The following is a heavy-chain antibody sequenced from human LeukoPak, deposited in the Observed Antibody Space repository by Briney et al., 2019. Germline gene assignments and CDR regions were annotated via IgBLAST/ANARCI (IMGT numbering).Heavy chain of an antibody. J-gene: IGHJ4*02. V-gene: IGHV3-23*01. Sequence: PGGSLRLSCAASGFTFSSYAMSWVRQAPGKGLQWVSTISGSGGSTYYGDSVKGRFTISRDNSKNTLYLQMNSLRAEDTAVYYCARRPGLERYYFDYWGQGTLVTVSS. CDR1: GFTFSSYA. CDR3: ARRPGLERYYFDY. CDR2: ISGSGGST. D-gene: IGHD1-1*01.